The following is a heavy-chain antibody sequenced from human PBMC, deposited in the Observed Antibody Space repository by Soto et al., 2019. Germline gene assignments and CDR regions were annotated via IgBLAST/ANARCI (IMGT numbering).Heavy chain of an antibody. CDR1: GFTSSDFG. CDR2: ISASGYTP. V-gene: IGHV3-23*01. D-gene: IGHD2-21*01. Sequence: EVQLSESGGVLVQPGGSLRLSCAASGFTSSDFGMGWVRQAPGKGLQWVSSISASGYTPYYADSVKGRFTISRDNSRNTLYLQLNSLSAEDTAVYCCAVGSQPYLFDYWGQGTLVTVSS. J-gene: IGHJ4*02. CDR3: AVGSQPYLFDY.